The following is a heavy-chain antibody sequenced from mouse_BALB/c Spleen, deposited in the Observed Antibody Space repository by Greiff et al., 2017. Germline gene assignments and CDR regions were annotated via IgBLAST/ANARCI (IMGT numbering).Heavy chain of an antibody. CDR1: GYTFTSYY. Sequence: VKLQESGAELVKPGASVKLSCKASGYTFTSYYMYWVKQRPGQGLEWIGEINPSNGGTNFNEKFKSKATLTVDKSSSTAYMQLSSLTSEDSAVYYCTRFYYDYDGWFAYWGQGTLVTVSA. J-gene: IGHJ3*01. V-gene: IGHV1S81*02. CDR3: TRFYYDYDGWFAY. D-gene: IGHD2-4*01. CDR2: INPSNGGT.